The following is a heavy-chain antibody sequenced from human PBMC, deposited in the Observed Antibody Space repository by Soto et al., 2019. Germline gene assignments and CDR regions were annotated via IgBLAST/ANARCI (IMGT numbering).Heavy chain of an antibody. CDR2: IYETGKT. Sequence: SETLSLTCAVSGYSITTAYHWGWIRQPPGKGLEWIGAIYETGKTYYNPSLKSRVTISVDTSENQFSLKLSSVTAADTAVYYCARQSYITLFGVDLRGMDYWGQGYLVTVSS. J-gene: IGHJ4*02. D-gene: IGHD3-3*01. V-gene: IGHV4-38-2*01. CDR1: GYSITTAYH. CDR3: ARQSYITLFGVDLRGMDY.